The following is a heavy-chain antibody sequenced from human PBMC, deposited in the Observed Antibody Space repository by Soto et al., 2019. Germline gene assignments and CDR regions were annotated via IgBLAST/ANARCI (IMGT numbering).Heavy chain of an antibody. D-gene: IGHD3-10*01. CDR3: ARGRVSGGPELTMGRLGYYYYYGMDV. CDR1: GGTFSSYA. Sequence: QVQLVQSGAEVKKPGSSVKVSCKASGGTFSSYAISWVRQAPGQGLEWMGGIIPIFGTANYAQKFQGRVTMTADDSTSTASMELSSLRSEDTAVYYCARGRVSGGPELTMGRLGYYYYYGMDVWGQGTKVTVSS. CDR2: IIPIFGTA. V-gene: IGHV1-69*12. J-gene: IGHJ6*02.